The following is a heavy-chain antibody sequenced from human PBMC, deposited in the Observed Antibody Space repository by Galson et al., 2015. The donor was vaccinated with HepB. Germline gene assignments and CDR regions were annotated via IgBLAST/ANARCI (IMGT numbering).Heavy chain of an antibody. V-gene: IGHV4-34*01. D-gene: IGHD3-3*01. CDR1: GGSFSGYY. CDR2: INHSGST. J-gene: IGHJ6*02. CDR3: ARHGLSVTSFIYGMDV. Sequence: SETLSLTCAVYGGSFSGYYWSWIRQPPGKGLEWIGEINHSGSTNYNPSLKSRVTISVDTSKNQFSLKLSSVTAADTAVYYCARHGLSVTSFIYGMDVWGQGTTVTVSS.